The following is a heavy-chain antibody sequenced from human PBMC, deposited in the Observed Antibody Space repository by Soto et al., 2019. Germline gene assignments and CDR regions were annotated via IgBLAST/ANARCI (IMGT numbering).Heavy chain of an antibody. CDR1: GGSFSGYY. V-gene: IGHV4-34*01. CDR2: INHSGST. J-gene: IGHJ4*02. CDR3: ARGDIVVVVAATRFQFYFDY. Sequence: QVQLQQWGAGLLKPSETLSLTCAVYGGSFSGYYWSWIRQPPGKGLEWIGEINHSGSTNYNPSLKSRVTISVDTSKVQFSLKLSSVTAADTAVYYCARGDIVVVVAATRFQFYFDYWGQGTLVTVSS. D-gene: IGHD2-15*01.